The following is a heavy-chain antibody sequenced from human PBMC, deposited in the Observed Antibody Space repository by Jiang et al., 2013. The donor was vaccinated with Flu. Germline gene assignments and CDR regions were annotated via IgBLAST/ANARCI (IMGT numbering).Heavy chain of an antibody. CDR3: ARLLHAGYSSGWPSDY. Sequence: SGAEVKKPGSSVKVSCKASGGTFSSYAISWVRQAPGQGLEWMGGIIPIFGTANYAQKFQGRVTITADKSTSTAYMELSSLRSEDTAVYYCARLLHAGYSSGWPSDYWGQGTLVTVSS. D-gene: IGHD6-19*01. J-gene: IGHJ4*02. CDR1: GGTFSSYA. CDR2: IIPIFGTA. V-gene: IGHV1-69*06.